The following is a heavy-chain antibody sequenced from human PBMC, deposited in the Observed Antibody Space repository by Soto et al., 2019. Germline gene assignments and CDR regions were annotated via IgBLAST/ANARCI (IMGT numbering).Heavy chain of an antibody. Sequence: QVQLVQSGAEVKKPGASVKVSCKASGYTFTGYYLHWVRQAPGQGLAWMGWINPNRGGTNYAQKFQGRVTMTRDTSISTTYMGLSRLRSDDTAVYYCARDVCSGGSCYGYYFDYWGQGTLVTVSS. CDR1: GYTFTGYY. CDR3: ARDVCSGGSCYGYYFDY. CDR2: INPNRGGT. J-gene: IGHJ4*02. V-gene: IGHV1-2*02. D-gene: IGHD2-15*01.